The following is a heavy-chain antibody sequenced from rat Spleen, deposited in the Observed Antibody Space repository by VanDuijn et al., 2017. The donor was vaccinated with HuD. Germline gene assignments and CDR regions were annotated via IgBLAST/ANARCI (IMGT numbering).Heavy chain of an antibody. CDR3: ATQGTTGIPFDY. CDR1: GFSLTNFG. D-gene: IGHD1-9*01. V-gene: IGHV2-15*01. J-gene: IGHJ2*01. CDR2: IWSGGST. Sequence: QVQLKESGPGLVQPSQTLSLTCTVSGFSLTNFGVTWVRQPPGKGLEWIGTIWSGGSTDYSSALKSRLRISRDTSKSQVFLKMNSLQTEDTATYFCATQGTTGIPFDYWGQGVMVTVSS.